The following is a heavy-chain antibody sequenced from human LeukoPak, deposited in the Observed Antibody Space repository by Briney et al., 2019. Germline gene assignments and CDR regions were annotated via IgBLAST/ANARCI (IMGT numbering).Heavy chain of an antibody. CDR1: GGSISSSSYY. V-gene: IGHV4-39*01. CDR2: IYYSGST. CDR3: AAADYDFWSGYYWFGP. D-gene: IGHD3-3*01. J-gene: IGHJ5*02. Sequence: SETLSLTCTVSGGSISSSSYYWGWIRQPPGKGLEWIGSIYYSGSTYYNPSLKSRVTISVDTSKNQFSLKLSSVTAADTAVYYCAAADYDFWSGYYWFGPWGQGTLVTVSS.